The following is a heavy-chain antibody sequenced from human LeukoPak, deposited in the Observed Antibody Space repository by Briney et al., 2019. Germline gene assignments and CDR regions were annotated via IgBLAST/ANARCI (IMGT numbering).Heavy chain of an antibody. J-gene: IGHJ6*02. CDR1: GYSFTSYW. CDR2: IYPGDSDT. V-gene: IGHV5-51*01. Sequence: GESLQISCKGSGYSFTSYWIGWVRQMPGKGLEWMGIIYPGDSDTRYSPSFQGQVTISADKSISTAYLQWSSLKASDTAMYYCARESYDFWSGYPLYHMDVWGQGTTVTVSS. CDR3: ARESYDFWSGYPLYHMDV. D-gene: IGHD3-3*01.